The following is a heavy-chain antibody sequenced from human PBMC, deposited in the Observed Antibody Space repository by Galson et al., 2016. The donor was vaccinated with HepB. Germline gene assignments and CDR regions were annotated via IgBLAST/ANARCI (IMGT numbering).Heavy chain of an antibody. V-gene: IGHV3-11*01. CDR3: ARKDINGDFDY. CDR1: GFSFSDYY. Sequence: SLRLSCAASGFSFSDYYMSWIRQSPDKGLECVSYISHSSYSIKYADSVKGRFTISRDNAKNSVYLQMNNLRVDDTAVYYWARKDINGDFDYWGQGTLVTVSS. D-gene: IGHD2-8*01. J-gene: IGHJ4*02. CDR2: ISHSSYSI.